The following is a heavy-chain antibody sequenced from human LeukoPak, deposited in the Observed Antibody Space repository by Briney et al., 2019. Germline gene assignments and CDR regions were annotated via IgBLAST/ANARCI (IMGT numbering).Heavy chain of an antibody. CDR1: GFTFYNYA. V-gene: IGHV3-23*01. J-gene: IGHJ4*02. CDR2: ISGTGGSP. Sequence: GGSLRLSCVASGFTFYNYAMGWVRQAAGKGLEWVSSISGTGGSPYSADSVKGRFTISRDNSNNTLYLQLNSLSAEDTAVYFCAKGVVVAGRGYYFDYWGQGTPVTVSS. CDR3: AKGVVVAGRGYYFDY. D-gene: IGHD2-15*01.